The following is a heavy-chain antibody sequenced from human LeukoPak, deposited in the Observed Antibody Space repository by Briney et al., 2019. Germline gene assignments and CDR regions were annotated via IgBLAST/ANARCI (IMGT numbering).Heavy chain of an antibody. D-gene: IGHD4-11*01. CDR2: ISSGSTTI. V-gene: IGHV3-48*02. Sequence: GQSLRLSWAASGFTLNMYSMNWVRQAPGKGLEWISYISSGSTTISYADSVKGRFTISRDNAKNSLYLQMHGLRDEDTAMYYCARSSKYGFDYWGQGTLVTVSS. CDR3: ARSSKYGFDY. CDR1: GFTLNMYS. J-gene: IGHJ4*02.